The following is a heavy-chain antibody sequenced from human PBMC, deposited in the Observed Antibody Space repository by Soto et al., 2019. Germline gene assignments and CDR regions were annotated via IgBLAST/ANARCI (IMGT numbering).Heavy chain of an antibody. CDR3: AHPRGYGVFDAYDI. Sequence: PVGSLRLSCAASGFTFSTYAMNWVRQAPGKGLEWISAISASGEYTAYADSVKGRFTISRDNSVSALYLQMNSLRIDDTAVYYCAHPRGYGVFDAYDIWGQGTMVTVSS. D-gene: IGHD4-17*01. V-gene: IGHV3-23*01. CDR1: GFTFSTYA. CDR2: ISASGEYT. J-gene: IGHJ3*02.